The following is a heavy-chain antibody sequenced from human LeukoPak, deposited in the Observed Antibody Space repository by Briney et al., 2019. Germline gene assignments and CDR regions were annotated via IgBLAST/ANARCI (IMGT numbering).Heavy chain of an antibody. CDR3: ARLLYYYDSSGYYYPWYFDY. D-gene: IGHD3-22*01. CDR2: IYYSGST. CDR1: GGSISSGGYY. V-gene: IGHV4-31*03. Sequence: SQTLSLTCTVSGGSISSGGYYWSWIRQHPGKGLEWIGYIYYSGSTYYNPSLKSRVTISVDTSKNQFSLKLSSVTAADTAVYYCARLLYYYDSSGYYYPWYFDYWGQGTLVTVSS. J-gene: IGHJ4*02.